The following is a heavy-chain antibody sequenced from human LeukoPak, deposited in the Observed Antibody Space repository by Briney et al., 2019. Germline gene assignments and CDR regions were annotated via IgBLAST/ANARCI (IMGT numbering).Heavy chain of an antibody. CDR1: GFTFSSYW. V-gene: IGHV3-74*01. CDR3: ARAGGYGGVLNF. D-gene: IGHD3-22*01. Sequence: GGSLRLSCAASGFTFSSYWMHWVRQAPGKGLVWVSLINSDGSTTTYGDSVRGRFTISRDNAKNTLNLQMNSVTAEDTAVYYCARAGGYGGVLNFWGQGTLVTVSS. CDR2: INSDGSTT. J-gene: IGHJ4*02.